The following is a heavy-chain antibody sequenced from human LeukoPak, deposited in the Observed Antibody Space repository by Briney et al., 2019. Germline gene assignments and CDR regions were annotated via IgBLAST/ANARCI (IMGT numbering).Heavy chain of an antibody. Sequence: GGSLRLSCTVSGFTFSNYWLSWVRQAPGKGLEWVANIKPDGSEKNYVDSVKGRFTISRDNAKNSLYLQMNSLRAEDTAVYYCAVEMATKGLAWGQGTLVTVSS. CDR2: IKPDGSEK. CDR1: GFTFSNYW. D-gene: IGHD5-24*01. CDR3: AVEMATKGLA. J-gene: IGHJ4*02. V-gene: IGHV3-7*01.